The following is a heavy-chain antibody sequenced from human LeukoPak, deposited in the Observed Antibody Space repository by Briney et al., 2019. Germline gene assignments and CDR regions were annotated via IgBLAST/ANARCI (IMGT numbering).Heavy chain of an antibody. Sequence: TGRSLRLSCAASGFTFSSYGMHWVRQAPGKGLEWVAVISYDGSNKYYADSVKGRFTISRDNSKNTLYLQMNSLRAEDTAVYYCAKDPGLGYCSGGSCYSTPDYWGQGTLVTVSS. J-gene: IGHJ4*02. CDR3: AKDPGLGYCSGGSCYSTPDY. CDR1: GFTFSSYG. V-gene: IGHV3-30*18. CDR2: ISYDGSNK. D-gene: IGHD2-15*01.